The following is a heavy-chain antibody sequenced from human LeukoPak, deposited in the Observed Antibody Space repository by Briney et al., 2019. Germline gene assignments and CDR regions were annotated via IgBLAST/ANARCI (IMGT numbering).Heavy chain of an antibody. D-gene: IGHD2-15*01. CDR1: GGSIRSYY. CDR2: MYYSGST. Sequence: SETLSLTCTVSGGSIRSYYWSWIRQPPGKGLEWIGYMYYSGSTNYYPSLKSRVTITVDTSKNQFSLKLSSVTAADTAVYYCASLSEYCSHGSCYLGWFDPWGQGTLVTVSS. V-gene: IGHV4-59*01. J-gene: IGHJ5*02. CDR3: ASLSEYCSHGSCYLGWFDP.